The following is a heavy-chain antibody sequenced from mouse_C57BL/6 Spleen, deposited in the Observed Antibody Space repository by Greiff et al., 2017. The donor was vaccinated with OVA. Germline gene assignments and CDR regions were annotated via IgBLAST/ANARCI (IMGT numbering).Heavy chain of an antibody. D-gene: IGHD2-4*01. CDR1: GYTFTDYN. J-gene: IGHJ4*01. V-gene: IGHV1-22*01. CDR2: INPNNGGT. Sequence: VQLQQSGPELVKPGASVKMSCKASGYTFTDYNMHWVKQSHGKSLEWIGYINPNNGGTSYNQKFKGKATLTVNKSSSTAYMELRSLTSEDSAVYYCASYYDYDDAMDYWGQGTSVTVSS. CDR3: ASYYDYDDAMDY.